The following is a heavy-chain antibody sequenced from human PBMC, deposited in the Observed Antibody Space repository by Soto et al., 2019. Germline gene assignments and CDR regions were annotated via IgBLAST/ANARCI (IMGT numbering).Heavy chain of an antibody. CDR1: GGSISSSSYY. CDR2: IYCRGST. Sequence: SETRSLTCSVSGGSISSSSYYWGWIRHPPGKGLEWIGSIYCRGSTYDNPSLKSRVTISVDTSKNQISLKLSSVTAADTAVYYWAKTQYDYVWGRCRPDASDRWGQETMVTVSS. V-gene: IGHV4-39*01. CDR3: AKTQYDYVWGRCRPDASDR. D-gene: IGHD3-16*01. J-gene: IGHJ3*02.